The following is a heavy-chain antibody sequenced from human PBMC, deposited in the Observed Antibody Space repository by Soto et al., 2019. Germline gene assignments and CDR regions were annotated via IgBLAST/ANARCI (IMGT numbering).Heavy chain of an antibody. CDR1: GYTFTNYA. CDR2: INAGNGNT. V-gene: IGHV1-3*01. J-gene: IGHJ4*02. D-gene: IGHD3-10*01. Sequence: GASVKVSCKASGYTFTNYAMHWVRQAPGQRLEWMGWINAGNGNTKYSQKFQGRVTITRDTSASTAYMELNSLRAEDTAIYYCAKDRAISMVRDTQNFDYWGQGTLVTVSS. CDR3: AKDRAISMVRDTQNFDY.